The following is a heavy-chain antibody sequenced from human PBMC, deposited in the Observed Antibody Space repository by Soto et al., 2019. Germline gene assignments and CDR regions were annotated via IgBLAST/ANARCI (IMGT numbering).Heavy chain of an antibody. Sequence: PGESLKISCKGSGYSFTSYWIGWVRQMPGKGLEWMGIIYPGDSDTSYSPSFQGQVTISADKSISTAYLQWSSLKASDTAMYYCARDYDSSGYPRYYFAYRGQGTLVTVSS. D-gene: IGHD3-22*01. CDR2: IYPGDSDT. CDR1: GYSFTSYW. J-gene: IGHJ4*02. CDR3: ARDYDSSGYPRYYFAY. V-gene: IGHV5-51*01.